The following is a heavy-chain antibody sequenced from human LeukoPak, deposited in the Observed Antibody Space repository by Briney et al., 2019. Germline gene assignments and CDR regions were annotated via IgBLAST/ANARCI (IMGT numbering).Heavy chain of an antibody. CDR3: AKDRWTVTIIGDFDY. V-gene: IGHV3-23*01. Sequence: GGSLRLSCAASGFTFSSYAMSWVRQAPGKGLEWVSTISGSGGSTYYADSVKGRFTISRDNSKNTLYLQMNNLRAEDTAVYHCAKDRWTVTIIGDFDYWGQGTLVTVSS. CDR1: GFTFSSYA. J-gene: IGHJ4*02. CDR2: ISGSGGST. D-gene: IGHD4-17*01.